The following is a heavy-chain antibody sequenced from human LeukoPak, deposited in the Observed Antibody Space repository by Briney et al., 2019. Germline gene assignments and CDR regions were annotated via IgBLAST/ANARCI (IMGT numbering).Heavy chain of an antibody. D-gene: IGHD2-15*01. CDR1: GGSISTYY. Sequence: PSETLSLTCTVSGGSISTYYWSWIRRPPGKGLEWIGYIYYSGSTDYNPSLKSRVTISVDTSKNQFSLKLSSVTAADTAVYYCARERVVAASVDVWGQGTTVTVSS. CDR2: IYYSGST. J-gene: IGHJ6*02. CDR3: ARERVVAASVDV. V-gene: IGHV4-59*12.